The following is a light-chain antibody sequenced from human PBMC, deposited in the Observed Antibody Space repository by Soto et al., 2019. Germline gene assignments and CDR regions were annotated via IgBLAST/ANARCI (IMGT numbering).Light chain of an antibody. CDR3: QYYGDSPLVT. V-gene: IGKV3-20*01. CDR2: GTS. Sequence: EIVLTQSPATLSLSPGERATLSCSASQSVTSSYLSWYQQKPGQAPRLLIYGTSTRASGITDRFSGSGSGTDLTLTISRVEPEDFAVYYCQYYGDSPLVTFGPGTKVDF. J-gene: IGKJ3*01. CDR1: QSVTSSY.